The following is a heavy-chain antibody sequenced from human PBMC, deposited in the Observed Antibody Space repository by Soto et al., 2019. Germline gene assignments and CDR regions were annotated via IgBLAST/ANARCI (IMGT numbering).Heavy chain of an antibody. CDR3: ASWTVGVMYFFDS. J-gene: IGHJ4*02. Sequence: PSETLSLTCTVSGGSVSSGSYYWNWIRQTPGKGLEWIGYIYYTGSTNYNPSLKSRVTISVDTSKNQFSLKLSSVTAADTAVYYCASWTVGVMYFFDSWGQGTLVTVPS. V-gene: IGHV4-61*01. D-gene: IGHD3-16*01. CDR2: IYYTGST. CDR1: GGSVSSGSYY.